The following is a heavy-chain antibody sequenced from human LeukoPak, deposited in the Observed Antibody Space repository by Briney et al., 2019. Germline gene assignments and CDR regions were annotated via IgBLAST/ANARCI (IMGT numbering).Heavy chain of an antibody. Sequence: SVKVPCKASGGTFSSYAISWVRQAPGQRLEWMGGLIPLFGTANYAQKFQGRVTITADESTSTTYLELSSLTSEDTAVYYCARPVWDTSPGAFDIWGQGTMVTVSS. CDR3: ARPVWDTSPGAFDI. J-gene: IGHJ3*02. CDR1: GGTFSSYA. D-gene: IGHD3-16*01. V-gene: IGHV1-69*01. CDR2: LIPLFGTA.